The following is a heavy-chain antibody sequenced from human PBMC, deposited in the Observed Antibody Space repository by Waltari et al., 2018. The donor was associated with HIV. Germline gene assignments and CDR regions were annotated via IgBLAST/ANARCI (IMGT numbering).Heavy chain of an antibody. CDR2: INRDGSEK. CDR3: AKDVSWGSLDY. CDR1: GFTFSNFW. V-gene: IGHV3-7*01. D-gene: IGHD6-13*01. Sequence: EVQLVDSEGGLVQPGGSLRLSCAASGFTFSNFWMIWVRQAPGKGLEWVGNINRDGSEKYYVDSVRGRFTISRDNAKNSLFLQMDSLRAEDTAVYYCAKDVSWGSLDYWGQGALVTVSS. J-gene: IGHJ4*02.